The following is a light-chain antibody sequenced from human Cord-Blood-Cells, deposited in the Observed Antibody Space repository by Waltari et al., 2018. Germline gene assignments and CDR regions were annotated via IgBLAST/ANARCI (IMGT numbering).Light chain of an antibody. CDR2: AAS. J-gene: IGKJ3*01. V-gene: IGKV1-39*01. Sequence: DIQMTQSPSSLSASVGDRVTITCRASQSISSYLNWYQQKPGQAPKRLIYAASSLQSGVPSRFSGSGSGTDFTLTISSLQPEDFATYYCQQSYSTPSIGPGTKVDIK. CDR1: QSISSY. CDR3: QQSYSTPS.